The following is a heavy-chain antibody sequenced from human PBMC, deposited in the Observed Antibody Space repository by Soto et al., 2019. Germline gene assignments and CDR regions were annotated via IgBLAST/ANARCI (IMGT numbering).Heavy chain of an antibody. CDR3: AKDSGDSSGYYYDAFDI. J-gene: IGHJ3*02. D-gene: IGHD3-22*01. CDR1: GFTFSSYG. Sequence: GGSLRLSCAASGFTFSSYGMHWVRQAPGKGLEWVAVISYDGSNKYYADSVKGRFTISRDNSKNTLYLQMNSLRAEDTAVYYCAKDSGDSSGYYYDAFDIWGQGTMVTVSS. V-gene: IGHV3-30*18. CDR2: ISYDGSNK.